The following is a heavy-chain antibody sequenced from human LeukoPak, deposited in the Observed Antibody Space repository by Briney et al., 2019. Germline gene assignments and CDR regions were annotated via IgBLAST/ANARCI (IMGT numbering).Heavy chain of an antibody. Sequence: SVKVSCKASGYTFSGYGIAWVRQAPGQGLEWMGGIIPIFGTANYAQKFQGRVTITADKSTSTAYMELSSLRSEDTAVYYCARDQVVPAARHEYFQHWGQGTLVTVSS. CDR2: IIPIFGTA. CDR1: GYTFSGYG. CDR3: ARDQVVPAARHEYFQH. V-gene: IGHV1-69*06. J-gene: IGHJ1*01. D-gene: IGHD2-2*01.